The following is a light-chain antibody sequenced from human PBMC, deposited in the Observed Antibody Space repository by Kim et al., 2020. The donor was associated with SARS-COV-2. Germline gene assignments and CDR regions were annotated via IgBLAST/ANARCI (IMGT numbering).Light chain of an antibody. Sequence: LGQTVKITCQGDSLRIYYASWYQQKPGQAPVLVFYGKNNRPSGIPDRFSGSSSGNTASLTITGAQAEDEADYYCNSRDSSGNHHWVFGGGTQLTVL. CDR3: NSRDSSGNHHWV. V-gene: IGLV3-19*01. CDR2: GKN. CDR1: SLRIYY. J-gene: IGLJ3*02.